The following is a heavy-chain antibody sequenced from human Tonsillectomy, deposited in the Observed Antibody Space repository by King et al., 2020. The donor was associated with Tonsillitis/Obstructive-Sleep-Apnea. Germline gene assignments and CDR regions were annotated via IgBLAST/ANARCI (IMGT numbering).Heavy chain of an antibody. CDR3: ARLGCSSTSCYEVGDAFDI. V-gene: IGHV3-11*01. CDR1: GFTFSDYY. J-gene: IGHJ3*02. Sequence: VQLVESGGGLVKPGGSLRLSCAASGFTFSDYYMSWIRQAPGKGLEWVSYISSSGSTIYYADSVKGRFTISRDNAKNALYLQMNSLRAEDTAVYYCARLGCSSTSCYEVGDAFDIWGQGTMVTVSS. D-gene: IGHD2-2*01. CDR2: ISSSGSTI.